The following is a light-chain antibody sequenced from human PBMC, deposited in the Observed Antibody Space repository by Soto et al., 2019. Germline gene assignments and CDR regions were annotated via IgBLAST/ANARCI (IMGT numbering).Light chain of an antibody. V-gene: IGKV1-5*01. CDR2: DAS. Sequence: DIQMTQSRSTVSASVGDRVSITCRASQSISSWLAWYQQKPGKAPKLLIYDASSLESGVPSRFSGSGSGTEFTLTISSLQPDDFATYYCQQYRTFGQGTKVDIK. CDR3: QQYRT. CDR1: QSISSW. J-gene: IGKJ1*01.